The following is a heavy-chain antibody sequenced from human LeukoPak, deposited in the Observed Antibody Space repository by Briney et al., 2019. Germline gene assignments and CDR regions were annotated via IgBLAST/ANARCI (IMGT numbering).Heavy chain of an antibody. CDR1: GDTFTGYY. J-gene: IGHJ4*02. D-gene: IGHD3-22*01. CDR2: NHPNNGNT. CDR3: AKETYYYDSSGYFDY. Sequence: ASVKVSCKTSGDTFTGYYMHWVRQAPGQGLEWMGWNHPNNGNTNYAQKFQGRVTMTRDTSISTVYMELSSLRSEDTAVYYCAKETYYYDSSGYFDYWGQGTLVTVSS. V-gene: IGHV1-2*02.